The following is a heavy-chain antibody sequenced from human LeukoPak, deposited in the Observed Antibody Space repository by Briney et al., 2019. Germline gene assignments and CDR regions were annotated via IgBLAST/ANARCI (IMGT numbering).Heavy chain of an antibody. CDR3: ARGGYSSSWYLGPEYNWFDP. CDR2: INHSGST. J-gene: IGHJ5*02. D-gene: IGHD6-13*01. Sequence: SETLSLTCAVYGGSFSGYYWSWIRQPPGKGLEWIGEINHSGSTNYNPSLKSRVTISVDTSKNQFSLKLSSVTDADTDVYYCARGGYSSSWYLGPEYNWFDPWGQGTLVTVSS. CDR1: GGSFSGYY. V-gene: IGHV4-34*01.